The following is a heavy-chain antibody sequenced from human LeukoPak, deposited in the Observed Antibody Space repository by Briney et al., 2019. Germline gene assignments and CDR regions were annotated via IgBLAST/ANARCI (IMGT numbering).Heavy chain of an antibody. CDR1: KSTFSRYA. V-gene: IGHV1-8*01. Sequence: ASVKVSCKASKSTFSRYAINWVRQATGQGLEWLGWMNPNSGNTGYAQKFQGRVTMTRNTSISTAYMELSSLRSEDTAVYYCARGGSSWFYMDVWGKGTTVTISS. J-gene: IGHJ6*03. CDR3: ARGGSSWFYMDV. D-gene: IGHD6-13*01. CDR2: MNPNSGNT.